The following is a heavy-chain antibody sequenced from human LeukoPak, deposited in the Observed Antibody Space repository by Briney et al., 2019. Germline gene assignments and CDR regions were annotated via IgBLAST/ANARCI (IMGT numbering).Heavy chain of an antibody. V-gene: IGHV1-46*01. Sequence: ASVKVSCKASGYTFINHYLHWVRQAPGQGLQWMGIINPSGGDSKYAQKFQGRVTVTRDTSTYTVYMELSSLRSEDTAVYYCARDPSYCGGDCYAFDTWGQGTMVTVSS. CDR2: INPSGGDS. J-gene: IGHJ3*02. CDR3: ARDPSYCGGDCYAFDT. D-gene: IGHD2-21*02. CDR1: GYTFINHY.